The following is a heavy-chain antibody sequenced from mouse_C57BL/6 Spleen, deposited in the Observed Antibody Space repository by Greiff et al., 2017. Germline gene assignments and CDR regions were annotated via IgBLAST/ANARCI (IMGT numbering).Heavy chain of an antibody. CDR1: GFTFSDYG. CDR3: ARGDYEFAY. J-gene: IGHJ3*01. Sequence: DVKLVESGGGLVQPGGSLKLSCAASGFTFSDYGMAWVRQAPRKGPEWVAFISNLAYSIYYADTVTGRFTISRGNAKNTLYLEMSSLRSEDTAMYYCARGDYEFAYWGQGTLVTVAA. CDR2: ISNLAYSI. V-gene: IGHV5-15*01. D-gene: IGHD2-4*01.